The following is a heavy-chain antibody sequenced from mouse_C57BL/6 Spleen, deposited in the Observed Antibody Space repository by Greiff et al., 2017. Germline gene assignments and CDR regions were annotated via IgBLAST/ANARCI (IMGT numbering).Heavy chain of an antibody. J-gene: IGHJ2*01. CDR3: ARSEYSNYGGVDFDY. CDR1: GYTFTDYY. CDR2: IFPGSGST. Sequence: QVQLKESGPELVKPGASVKISCKASGYTFTDYYINWVKQRPGQGLEWIGWIFPGSGSTYYNEKFKGKATLTVDKSSSTAYMLLSSLTSEDSAVYFCARSEYSNYGGVDFDYWGQGTTLTVSS. D-gene: IGHD2-5*01. V-gene: IGHV1-75*01.